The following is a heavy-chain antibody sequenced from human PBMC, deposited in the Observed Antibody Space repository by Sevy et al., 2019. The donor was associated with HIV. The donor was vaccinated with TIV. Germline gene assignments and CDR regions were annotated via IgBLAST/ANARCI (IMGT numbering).Heavy chain of an antibody. CDR1: GFNFASYW. J-gene: IGHJ4*02. CDR2: INSDGTTT. D-gene: IGHD3-10*01. Sequence: GGSLRFSCAASGFNFASYWMHWVRQCPGKGLVWVSRINSDGTTTKYADSVRGRFTMSRDNAKSTLFLQINSLRPEDTAVYYCARGGILYFGVIDNWGQGTLVTVSS. CDR3: ARGGILYFGVIDN. V-gene: IGHV3-74*01.